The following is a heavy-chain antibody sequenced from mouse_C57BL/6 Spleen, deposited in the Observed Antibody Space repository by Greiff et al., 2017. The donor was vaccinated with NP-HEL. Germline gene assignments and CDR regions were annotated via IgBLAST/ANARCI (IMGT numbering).Heavy chain of an antibody. J-gene: IGHJ4*01. CDR1: GFSLTSYG. V-gene: IGHV2-5*01. CDR2: IWRGGST. D-gene: IGHD1-1*01. Sequence: QVQLQQSGPGLVQPSQSLSITCTVSGFSLTSYGVHWVRQSPGKGLEWLGVIWRGGSTDYNAAFMSRLSITKDNSKSQVFFKMNSLQADDTAIYYCAKNWGTTVVGYAMDYWGQGTSVTVSS. CDR3: AKNWGTTVVGYAMDY.